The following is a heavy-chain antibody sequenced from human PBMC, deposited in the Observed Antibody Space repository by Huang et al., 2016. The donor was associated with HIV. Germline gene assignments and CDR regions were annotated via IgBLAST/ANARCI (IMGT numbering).Heavy chain of an antibody. CDR1: GFTFCSYA. D-gene: IGHD3-3*02. J-gene: IGHJ1*01. V-gene: IGHV3-23*01. Sequence: EVQLLESGGGLVQPGGSLRLSCAASGFTFCSYAMSWVRQAAGKGLEWVSGSSGSGGSTYYADSVKGRFTISRDNSKNTLYLQMNSLRAEDTAVYYCAKPPSISSKYFQHWGQGTLVTVSS. CDR2: SSGSGGST. CDR3: AKPPSISSKYFQH.